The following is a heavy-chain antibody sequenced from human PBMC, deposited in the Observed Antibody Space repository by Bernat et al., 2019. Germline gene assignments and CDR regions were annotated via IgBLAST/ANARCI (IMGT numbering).Heavy chain of an antibody. CDR1: AYTFTNYA. CDR2: INTNTGNP. CDR3: ARRGYCTGGACSNFDY. J-gene: IGHJ4*02. D-gene: IGHD2-8*02. Sequence: QVQLVQSGSELKKPGASVKVSCKASAYTFTNYAINWVRQAPGQGLEWMGWINTNTGNPTHAQGFTGRFIFSLDTSVSTAYLQISSPKAEDTAVYYCARRGYCTGGACSNFDYWGQGTLVTVSS. V-gene: IGHV7-4-1*02.